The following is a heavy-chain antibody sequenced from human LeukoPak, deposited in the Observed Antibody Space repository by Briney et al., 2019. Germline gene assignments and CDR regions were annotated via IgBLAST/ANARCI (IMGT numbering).Heavy chain of an antibody. CDR3: AELGNYYMDV. Sequence: ASVKVSCKASGYTFTTYDINWARQATGQGLEWMGWINPKSGDTNYAQKFQGRVTMTRDTSISTAYMELSGLTSDDTAMYFCAELGNYYMDVWGKGTTVTVSS. CDR1: GYTFTTYD. J-gene: IGHJ6*03. D-gene: IGHD7-27*01. V-gene: IGHV1-2*02. CDR2: INPKSGDT.